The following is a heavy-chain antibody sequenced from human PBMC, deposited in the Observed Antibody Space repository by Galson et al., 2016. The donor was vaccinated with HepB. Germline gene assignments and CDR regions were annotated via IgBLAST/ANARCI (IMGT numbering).Heavy chain of an antibody. CDR3: ARVDNWTYDY. V-gene: IGHV1-18*01. CDR2: ISPYNDNS. Sequence: SVKVSCKADGYNFIYYGISWVRQAPGQGLEWLGWISPYNDNSDSAQKIRGGVTLTTDTSTSTAYMELRSLRSDGTAVYYCARVDNWTYDYWGQGTLVTVSS. CDR1: GYNFIYYG. J-gene: IGHJ4*02. D-gene: IGHD1-7*01.